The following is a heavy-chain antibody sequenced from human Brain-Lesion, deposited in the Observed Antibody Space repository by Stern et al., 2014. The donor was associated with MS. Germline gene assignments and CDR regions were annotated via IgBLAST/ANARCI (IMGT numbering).Heavy chain of an antibody. V-gene: IGHV4-39*01. Sequence: QLQLPESGPGLVKPSETLSLTCTVSGGSISSSTYYWAWIRQPPGQGLEWIGNIYYSGFTYYNPSPKSRVTISVDMSRNQFSLRLSSVTAADTAIYYCARHDSVPRPSQLYSARDRGPGYFDYWGQGTLVTVSS. J-gene: IGHJ4*02. D-gene: IGHD1-26*01. CDR2: IYYSGFT. CDR1: GGSISSSTYY. CDR3: ARHDSVPRPSQLYSARDRGPGYFDY.